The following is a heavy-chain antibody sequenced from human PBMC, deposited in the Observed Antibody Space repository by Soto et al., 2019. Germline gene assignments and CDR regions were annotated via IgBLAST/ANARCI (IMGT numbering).Heavy chain of an antibody. CDR2: INPNSGGT. D-gene: IGHD2-2*02. CDR1: GYTFTGYY. Sequence: GASVKVSCKASGYTFTGYYMHWVRQAPVQGLEWMGWINPNSGGTNYAQKFQGRVTMTRDTYISTAYMELSRLRSDDTAVYYCARESVVVVPAAIRDYYCYGMDVWGQGPTVTVSS. J-gene: IGHJ6*02. V-gene: IGHV1-2*02. CDR3: ARESVVVVPAAIRDYYCYGMDV.